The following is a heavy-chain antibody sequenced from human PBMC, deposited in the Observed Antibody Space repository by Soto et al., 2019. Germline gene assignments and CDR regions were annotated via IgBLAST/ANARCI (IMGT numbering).Heavy chain of an antibody. CDR2: IYYSGST. J-gene: IGHJ3*02. Sequence: SETLSLTCTVSGGSISSSSYYWGWIRQPPGKGLEWIGSIYYSGSTYYNPSLKSRVTISVDTSKIQFSLKLSSVTAADTAVYYCARHNGDIVVVVAATHGAFDIWAQGTMVTVSS. D-gene: IGHD2-15*01. V-gene: IGHV4-39*01. CDR3: ARHNGDIVVVVAATHGAFDI. CDR1: GGSISSSSYY.